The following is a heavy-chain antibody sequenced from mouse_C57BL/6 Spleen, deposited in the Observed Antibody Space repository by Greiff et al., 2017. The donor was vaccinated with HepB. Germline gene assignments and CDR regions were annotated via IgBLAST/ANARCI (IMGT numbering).Heavy chain of an antibody. J-gene: IGHJ1*03. CDR3: SRSGGGYYSYWYFDV. D-gene: IGHD2-3*01. V-gene: IGHV1-69*01. CDR1: GYTFTSYW. CDR2: IDPSDSYT. Sequence: QVQLQQPGAELVMPGASVKLSCKASGYTFTSYWMHWVKQRPGQGLEWIGEIDPSDSYTNYNQKFKGKSTLTADKSSSTAYMQLSSLTSEDSAVSYCSRSGGGYYSYWYFDVWGTGTTVTVSS.